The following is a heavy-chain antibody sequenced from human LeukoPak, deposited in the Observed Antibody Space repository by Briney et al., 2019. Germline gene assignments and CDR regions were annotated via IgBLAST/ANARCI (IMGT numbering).Heavy chain of an antibody. V-gene: IGHV1-69*04. CDR2: IIPIFGIA. J-gene: IGHJ4*02. D-gene: IGHD3-22*01. CDR1: VGTYSSYA. Sequence: ASVKVSCKAAVGTYSSYAISWVRQAPGQGLEWMGRIIPIFGIANYAQKFQGRVTITADKSTSTAYMELSSLRSEDTAGYYCARVAEYDSSGYRFDYWGQGTLVTVSS. CDR3: ARVAEYDSSGYRFDY.